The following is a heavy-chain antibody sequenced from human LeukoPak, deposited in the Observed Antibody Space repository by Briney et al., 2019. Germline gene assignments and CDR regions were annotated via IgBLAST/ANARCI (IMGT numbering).Heavy chain of an antibody. CDR2: INLGGST. D-gene: IGHD2/OR15-2a*01. V-gene: IGHV4-34*01. Sequence: NTSETLSLTCAISGGSFEGYSWSWIRPSPGEGLEWIGEINLGGSTNYNPSLKSRVTMTIDTSKREVSLKLAAVTAADTSIYFCATSTKIVRPDSWDSWGQGTLVSVSS. J-gene: IGHJ4*02. CDR1: GGSFEGYS. CDR3: ATSTKIVRPDSWDS.